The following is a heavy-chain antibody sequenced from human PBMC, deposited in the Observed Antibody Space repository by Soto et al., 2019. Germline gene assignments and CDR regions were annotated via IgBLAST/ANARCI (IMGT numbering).Heavy chain of an antibody. CDR1: GITSTTYA. Sequence: ASVKVSCKASGITSTTYAIHWVRQAPGQGLEWMGWINTGNGNTRYSQRFLGRVSLTTDTSASTASMDLSSLTSEDTAVYYCARAKTGYRSGWPSYWGQGTLVTVSS. CDR2: INTGNGNT. J-gene: IGHJ4*02. D-gene: IGHD6-19*01. CDR3: ARAKTGYRSGWPSY. V-gene: IGHV1-3*04.